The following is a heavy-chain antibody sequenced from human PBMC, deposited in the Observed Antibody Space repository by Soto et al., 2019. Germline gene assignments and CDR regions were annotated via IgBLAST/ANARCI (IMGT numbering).Heavy chain of an antibody. V-gene: IGHV4-34*01. CDR2: INHSGST. CDR3: ARVGVRGIHYYYGMDV. CDR1: GGSFSGYY. J-gene: IGHJ6*02. Sequence: ETLSLTCAVYGGSFSGYYWSWIRQPPGKGLEWIGEINHSGSTNYNPSLKSRVTISVDTSKNQFSLKLSSVTAADTAVYYCARVGVRGIHYYYGMDVWGQGTTVTVS. D-gene: IGHD3-10*01.